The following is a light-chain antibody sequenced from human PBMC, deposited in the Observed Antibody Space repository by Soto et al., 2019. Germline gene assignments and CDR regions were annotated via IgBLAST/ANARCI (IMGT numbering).Light chain of an antibody. CDR1: QGIGND. J-gene: IGKJ4*01. CDR2: GAS. Sequence: AIQMTQSPSSLSASVGDRVTITCRASQGIGNDLGWYQQKPGEAPKLLIFGASNLQSGIPSRFSGSGSDTEFTLTISSLHPEDFATYYCLQDYNYPLTFGGGSKVEIK. CDR3: LQDYNYPLT. V-gene: IGKV1-6*01.